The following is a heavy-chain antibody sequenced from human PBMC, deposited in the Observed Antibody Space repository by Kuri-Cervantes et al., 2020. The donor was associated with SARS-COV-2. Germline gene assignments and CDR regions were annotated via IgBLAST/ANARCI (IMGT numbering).Heavy chain of an antibody. D-gene: IGHD6-13*01. CDR3: ARVDSSLTIDY. J-gene: IGHJ4*02. CDR2: IYHSGST. CDR1: GGSTSSGGYS. Sequence: SQTLSLTCAVSGGSTSSGGYSWSWIRQPPGKGLEWIGYIYHSGSTYFNPSLKRRVTLSADRSKNQFSLNLTSVTAADTAVYYCARVDSSLTIDYWCQGTLVTVSS. V-gene: IGHV4-30-2*01.